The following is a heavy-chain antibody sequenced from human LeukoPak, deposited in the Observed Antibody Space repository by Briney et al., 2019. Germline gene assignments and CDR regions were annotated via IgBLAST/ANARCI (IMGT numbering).Heavy chain of an antibody. J-gene: IGHJ4*02. CDR1: GFTFSSYA. D-gene: IGHD6-13*01. Sequence: AGGSLRLSCAAYGFTFSSYAMSWVRQAPGKGLEWVSGVSVSGSSTHYADSMKGRFTISRDNSKNTVYLQMNSLTAEDTAVYYCAKYGRSTWFYLDSWGQGTLVTVSS. CDR3: AKYGRSTWFYLDS. V-gene: IGHV3-23*01. CDR2: VSVSGSST.